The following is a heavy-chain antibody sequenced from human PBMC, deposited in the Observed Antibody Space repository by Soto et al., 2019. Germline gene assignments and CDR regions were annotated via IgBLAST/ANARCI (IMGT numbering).Heavy chain of an antibody. CDR2: IIPILGIA. CDR3: ARSPNILTGNDY. CDR1: GGTFSSYT. J-gene: IGHJ4*02. V-gene: IGHV1-69*02. D-gene: IGHD3-9*01. Sequence: QVQLVQSGAEVKKPGSSVKVSCKASGGTFSSYTISWVRQAPGQGLEWMGRIIPILGIANYAQKFQGRVTITADKSTSTAYMELSSLRSEDTAVYYCARSPNILTGNDYWGQGTLVTVSS.